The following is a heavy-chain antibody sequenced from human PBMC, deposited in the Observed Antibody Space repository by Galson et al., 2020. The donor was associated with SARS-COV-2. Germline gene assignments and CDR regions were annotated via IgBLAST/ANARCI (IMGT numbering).Heavy chain of an antibody. CDR2: INPNSGGT. V-gene: IGHV1-2*02. J-gene: IGHJ6*03. Sequence: ASVKVSCKASGYTFTGYYMHWVRQAPGQGLEWMGWINPNSGGTNYAQKFQGRVTMTRDTSISTAYMELSRLRSDDTAVYYCASLGVGGEPYYYYYYMDVWGKGTTVTVSS. CDR3: ASLGVGGEPYYYYYYMDV. CDR1: GYTFTGYY. D-gene: IGHD3-3*01.